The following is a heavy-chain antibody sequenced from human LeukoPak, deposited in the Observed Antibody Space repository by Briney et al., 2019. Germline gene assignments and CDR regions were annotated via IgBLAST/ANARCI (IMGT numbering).Heavy chain of an antibody. J-gene: IGHJ4*02. D-gene: IGHD2-8*01. Sequence: GGTLRLSCAASGFTFSGDAMSWGRQAPGRGVEWVSRITGSGDYTYYIDSVKGRFTISRDNSKNTLYLQMNSLRAEDTALYYCAKDRSCTNDICHGDFDYWGQGTLVTVSS. CDR2: ITGSGDYT. V-gene: IGHV3-23*01. CDR1: GFTFSGDA. CDR3: AKDRSCTNDICHGDFDY.